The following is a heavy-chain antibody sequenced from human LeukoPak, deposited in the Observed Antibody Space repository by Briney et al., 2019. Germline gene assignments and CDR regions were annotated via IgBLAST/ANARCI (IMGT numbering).Heavy chain of an antibody. CDR1: RFTFSSYA. D-gene: IGHD3-10*01. V-gene: IGHV3-64D*06. J-gene: IGHJ4*02. CDR2: ISSNGGST. CDR3: VKEVTSYYGSGSYFDY. Sequence: GGSLRLSCSASRFTFSSYALHWVRQAQGKGLEYVSAISSNGGSTYYADSVKGRFTISRDNSKNTLYLQMSSLRAEDTAVYYCVKEVTSYYGSGSYFDYWGQGTLVTVSS.